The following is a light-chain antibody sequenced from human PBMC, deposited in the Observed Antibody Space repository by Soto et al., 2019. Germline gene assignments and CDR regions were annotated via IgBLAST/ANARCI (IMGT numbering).Light chain of an antibody. CDR2: AAS. J-gene: IGKJ3*01. V-gene: IGKV1-12*01. Sequence: DIHMTQSPSSVSASVGDRVTITCRASQAISAWLAWYQQKPGKAPNLLIYAASHLHSGVPSRFSGSGSGTDFTLTISSLQPEDFATYFCQQANSFPFTFGPGTRVDIK. CDR1: QAISAW. CDR3: QQANSFPFT.